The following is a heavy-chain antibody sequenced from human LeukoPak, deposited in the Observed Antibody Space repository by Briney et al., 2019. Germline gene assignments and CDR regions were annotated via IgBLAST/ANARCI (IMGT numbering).Heavy chain of an antibody. V-gene: IGHV3-64D*09. D-gene: IGHD6-13*01. CDR3: VKDRRYSSNWYYFDY. CDR1: GFTFSSYG. Sequence: GGSLRLSCSASGFTFSSYGMHWVRQAPGEGLEYVLAISSNGGSTYYADSVKGRFTISRDNSKNTLYLQMSSLRAEDTAVYYCVKDRRYSSNWYYFDYWGQGTLVIVSS. J-gene: IGHJ4*02. CDR2: ISSNGGST.